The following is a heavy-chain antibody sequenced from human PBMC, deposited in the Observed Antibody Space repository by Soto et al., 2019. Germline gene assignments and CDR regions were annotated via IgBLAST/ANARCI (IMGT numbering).Heavy chain of an antibody. J-gene: IGHJ6*02. D-gene: IGHD2-2*01. CDR3: ATGCSSTSCYFYYYGMDV. Sequence: GGSLRLSCAASGFTFSSYGMHWVRQAPGKGLEWVAVIWYDGSNKYYVDSVKGRFTISRDNSKNTLYLQMNSLRAEDTAVYYCATGCSSTSCYFYYYGMDVWGQGTTVTVPS. CDR2: IWYDGSNK. CDR1: GFTFSSYG. V-gene: IGHV3-33*01.